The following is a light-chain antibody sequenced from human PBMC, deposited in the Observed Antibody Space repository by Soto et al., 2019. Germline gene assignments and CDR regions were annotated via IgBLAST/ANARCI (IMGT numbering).Light chain of an antibody. Sequence: QSVLNQPASVSGSPGQSITICCSGTSSDIGDHNYVSWYQQHPGKAPQLMIYEVSNRPSGVSDRFYASKSGNTASLTISGLQAEDEADYYCSSYTRSSSLYVFGTGTKLTVL. J-gene: IGLJ1*01. CDR2: EVS. V-gene: IGLV2-14*01. CDR1: SSDIGDHNY. CDR3: SSYTRSSSLYV.